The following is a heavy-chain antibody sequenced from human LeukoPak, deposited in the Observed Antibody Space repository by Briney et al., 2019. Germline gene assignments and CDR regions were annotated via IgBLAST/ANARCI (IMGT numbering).Heavy chain of an antibody. CDR1: GFTVSSNY. D-gene: IGHD4-17*01. Sequence: GGSLRLSCAASGFTVSSNYMSWVRQAPGKGLEWVSVVYSGGSTYYADSVKGRFTISRDNSKNTLYLQMNSLRAEDTAVYYCARESLDYGDYVDAFDIWGQGTMVTVSS. J-gene: IGHJ3*02. CDR2: VYSGGST. V-gene: IGHV3-66*01. CDR3: ARESLDYGDYVDAFDI.